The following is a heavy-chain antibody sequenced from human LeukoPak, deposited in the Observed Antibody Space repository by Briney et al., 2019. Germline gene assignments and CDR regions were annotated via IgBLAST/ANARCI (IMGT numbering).Heavy chain of an antibody. CDR3: ARGESYYYGSGSYYGCY. J-gene: IGHJ4*02. D-gene: IGHD3-10*01. CDR1: GGTFSSYA. CDR2: IIPIFGTA. V-gene: IGHV1-69*01. Sequence: SVKVSCKASGGTFSSYAISWVRQAPGHGLEWMGGIIPIFGTANYAQKFQGRVTITADESTSTAYMELSSLRSEDTAVYYCARGESYYYGSGSYYGCYWGQGTLVTVSS.